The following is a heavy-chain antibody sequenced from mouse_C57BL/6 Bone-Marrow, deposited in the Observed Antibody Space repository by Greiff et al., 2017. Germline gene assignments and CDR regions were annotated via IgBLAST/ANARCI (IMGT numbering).Heavy chain of an antibody. Sequence: EVQVVESGPGLVKPSQSLSLTCSVTGYSITSGYYWNWIRQFPGNKLEWMGYISYDGSNNYNPSLKNRISITRDTSKNQFFLKLNSVTTEDTATYYCAIYDGYPCAYWGQGTLVTVSA. CDR2: ISYDGSN. CDR1: GYSITSGYY. D-gene: IGHD2-3*01. J-gene: IGHJ3*01. CDR3: AIYDGYPCAY. V-gene: IGHV3-6*01.